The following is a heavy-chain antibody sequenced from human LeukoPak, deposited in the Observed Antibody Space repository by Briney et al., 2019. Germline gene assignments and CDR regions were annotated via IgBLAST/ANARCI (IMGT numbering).Heavy chain of an antibody. CDR1: GGSISSYY. V-gene: IGHV4-59*08. CDR2: IYYSGST. J-gene: IGHJ4*02. CDR3: ARGAAAGTWAFDY. Sequence: SETLSLTCTVSGGSISSYYWSWIWQPPGKGLEWIGYIYYSGSTNYNPSLKSRVTISVDTSKNQFSLKLSSVTAADTAVYYCARGAAAGTWAFDYWGQGTLVTVSS. D-gene: IGHD6-13*01.